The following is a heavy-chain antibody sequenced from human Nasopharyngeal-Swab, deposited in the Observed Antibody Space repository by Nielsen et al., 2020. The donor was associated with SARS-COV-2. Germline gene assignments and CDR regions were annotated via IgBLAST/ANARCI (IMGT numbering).Heavy chain of an antibody. J-gene: IGHJ6*02. V-gene: IGHV3-74*01. Sequence: LSLTCVASGFTFSSYWMHWVRQAPGKGLVWVSRINSDGSSTSYADSVKGRFTISRDNAKNTLYLQMNSLRAEDTAVYYCAREPAGGWAKNYYYYGMDVWGQGTTVTVSS. CDR1: GFTFSSYW. D-gene: IGHD1-14*01. CDR2: INSDGSST. CDR3: AREPAGGWAKNYYYYGMDV.